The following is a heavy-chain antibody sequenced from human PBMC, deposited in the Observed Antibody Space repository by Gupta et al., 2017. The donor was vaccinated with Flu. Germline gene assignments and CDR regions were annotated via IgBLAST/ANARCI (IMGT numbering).Heavy chain of an antibody. CDR3: ARGGLEGVSVAGPDY. CDR2: INPYSGVT. J-gene: IGHJ4*02. D-gene: IGHD6-19*01. CDR1: EYSLTKYY. Sequence: QVHLVQSGADVKKPGASLKLSCKASEYSLTKYYMHWVRQAPGQGLEWLGWINPYSGVTNYAQKFQGRVSMTRDTSISTVYMELSRLRSDDKAVYYCARGGLEGVSVAGPDYWGQGTLVTVSS. V-gene: IGHV1-2*02.